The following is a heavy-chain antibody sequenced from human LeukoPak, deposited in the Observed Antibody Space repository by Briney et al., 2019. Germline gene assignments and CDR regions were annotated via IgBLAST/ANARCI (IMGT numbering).Heavy chain of an antibody. D-gene: IGHD6-19*01. Sequence: GGSLRLSCAASGFTFSSYAMSWVRQAPGKGLEWVSTFSGSGGNTYYADSVKGRFTISRDNSKNTLYLQMNSLRAEDTAVYYCAKAALPYSSGWGTYYFDYWGQGTLVTVSS. V-gene: IGHV3-23*01. J-gene: IGHJ4*02. CDR1: GFTFSSYA. CDR2: FSGSGGNT. CDR3: AKAALPYSSGWGTYYFDY.